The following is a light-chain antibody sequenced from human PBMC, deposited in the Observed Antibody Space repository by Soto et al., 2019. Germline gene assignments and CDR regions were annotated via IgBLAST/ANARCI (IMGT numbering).Light chain of an antibody. CDR1: QSVSSTD. CDR3: QQYHSSPLVT. V-gene: IGKV3-20*01. Sequence: EIVLTQSPGTLSLSPGERATLSCRASQSVSSTDLAWYQQKPGQAPRLLIYGASSRATGIPDRFSGSVYGTDFTLTISRLEPEDFAVYYCQQYHSSPLVTFGQGTRLEIK. CDR2: GAS. J-gene: IGKJ5*01.